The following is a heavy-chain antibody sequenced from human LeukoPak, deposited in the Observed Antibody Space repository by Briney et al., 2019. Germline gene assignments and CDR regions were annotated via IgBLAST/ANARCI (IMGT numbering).Heavy chain of an antibody. J-gene: IGHJ5*02. CDR1: GYSFTSHW. CDR2: IYPGDSET. CDR3: ARSPHYYDSSGYLS. Sequence: GESLKISCKGSGYSFTSHWIAWVRQMPGKGLEWMGIIYPGDSETRYSPSFQGQVSISADKSTNTAYLQWSSLKASDTAMYYCARSPHYYDSSGYLSWGQGTLVTVSS. V-gene: IGHV5-51*01. D-gene: IGHD3-22*01.